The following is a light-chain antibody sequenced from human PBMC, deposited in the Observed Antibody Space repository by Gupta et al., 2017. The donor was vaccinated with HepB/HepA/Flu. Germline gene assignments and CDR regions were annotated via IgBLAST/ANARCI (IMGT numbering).Light chain of an antibody. CDR1: QGITVY. V-gene: IGKV1-39*01. Sequence: DIQMTQSPSSLSASVGDRVTITCRASQGITVYLNWYQQKPGKAPNLLIYAASRLQSGVPSRFSGSGSGTDFTLTISSLQPEDFATYYCQQTYTTPRTFGHGTKVDIK. CDR2: AAS. J-gene: IGKJ3*01. CDR3: QQTYTTPRT.